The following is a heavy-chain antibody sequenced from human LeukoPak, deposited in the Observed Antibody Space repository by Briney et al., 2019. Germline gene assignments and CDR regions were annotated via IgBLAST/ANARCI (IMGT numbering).Heavy chain of an antibody. CDR2: MNPNSGNT. D-gene: IGHD3-3*01. CDR1: GYTFTSYD. Sequence: ASVKLSCKASGYTFTSYDINWVRQAAGQGLEWMGWMNPNSGNTGYAQKFQGRVTMTRNTSISTAYMELSSLRSEDTAVYYCASPTLEWLFDCMDVWGQGTTVTVPS. J-gene: IGHJ6*02. V-gene: IGHV1-8*01. CDR3: ASPTLEWLFDCMDV.